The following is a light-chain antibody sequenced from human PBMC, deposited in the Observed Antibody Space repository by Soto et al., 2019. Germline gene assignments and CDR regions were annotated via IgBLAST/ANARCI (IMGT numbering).Light chain of an antibody. CDR1: SSDVGLYDY. V-gene: IGLV2-14*01. J-gene: IGLJ1*01. CDR3: SSYTSDSSYV. Sequence: QSVLTQPASVSGSPGQSITISCTGTSSDVGLYDYVSWYQQRPGKAPQLMIYAVSNRPSGVSNRFSASKSGNTASLLISGLQAEDEADYYCSSYTSDSSYVFGSGTKVTVL. CDR2: AVS.